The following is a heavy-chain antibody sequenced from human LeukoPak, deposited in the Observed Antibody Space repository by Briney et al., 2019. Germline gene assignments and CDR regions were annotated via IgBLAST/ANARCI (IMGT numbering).Heavy chain of an antibody. Sequence: SETLSLTCTVSGASISSSSYYWGRIRQPPGKGLEWIGSIYYSGSTYYNPSLKSRVTISVDTSKNQFSLKLSSVTAADTAVYYCARHVQYYYDSSGYPSIRFDYWGQGTLVTVSS. CDR2: IYYSGST. V-gene: IGHV4-39*01. CDR1: GASISSSSYY. J-gene: IGHJ4*02. CDR3: ARHVQYYYDSSGYPSIRFDY. D-gene: IGHD3-22*01.